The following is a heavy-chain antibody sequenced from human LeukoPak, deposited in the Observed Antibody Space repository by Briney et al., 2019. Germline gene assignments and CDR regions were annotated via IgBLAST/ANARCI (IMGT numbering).Heavy chain of an antibody. D-gene: IGHD5-12*01. CDR3: ARTLYGGYLYYFDY. Sequence: ASVKVSCKASGYTFTGYYMHWVRQAPGQGLEWMGWINAGNGNTKYSQKFQGRVTITRDTSASTAYMELSSLRSEDTAVYYCARTLYGGYLYYFDYWGQGTLVTVSS. CDR1: GYTFTGYY. V-gene: IGHV1-3*01. CDR2: INAGNGNT. J-gene: IGHJ4*02.